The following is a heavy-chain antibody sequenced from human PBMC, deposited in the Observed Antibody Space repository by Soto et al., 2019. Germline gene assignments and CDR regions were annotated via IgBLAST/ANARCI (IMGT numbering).Heavy chain of an antibody. Sequence: GGSLRLSCAASGFTFSSYGMHWVRQAPGKGLEWVAVISYDGSNKYYADSVKGRFTISRDNSENTLYLQMNSLRAEDTAVYYCAKDNYCSSTSCYTYYGMDVWGQGTTVTVSS. D-gene: IGHD2-2*02. V-gene: IGHV3-30*18. CDR1: GFTFSSYG. CDR2: ISYDGSNK. J-gene: IGHJ6*02. CDR3: AKDNYCSSTSCYTYYGMDV.